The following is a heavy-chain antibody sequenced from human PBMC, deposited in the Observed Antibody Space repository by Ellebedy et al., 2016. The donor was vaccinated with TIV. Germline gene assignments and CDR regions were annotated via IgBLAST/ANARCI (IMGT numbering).Heavy chain of an antibody. D-gene: IGHD3-10*01. CDR2: FSDST. Sequence: GESLKISCAASGFSFSDYAMTWVRQDPGKGLEWVSHFSDSTYYADSVKGRFTISRDNSNNILYLHMNSLRAEDTALYYCARAGSPGSVDYWGQGTPITVSS. J-gene: IGHJ4*02. CDR3: ARAGSPGSVDY. V-gene: IGHV3-23*01. CDR1: GFSFSDYA.